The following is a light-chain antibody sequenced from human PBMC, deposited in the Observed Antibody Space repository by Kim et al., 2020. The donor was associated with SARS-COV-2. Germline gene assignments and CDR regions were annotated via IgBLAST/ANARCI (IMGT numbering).Light chain of an antibody. J-gene: IGLJ1*01. V-gene: IGLV7-43*01. CDR2: STS. Sequence: PGGTVTLTCASSSGAVTSGYYPSWFQQTPGQAPRALIYSTSIKHSWTPARFSGSLLGVKAALTLSGVQPEDEAEYYCLLYFGGALVFGTGTKVTVL. CDR3: LLYFGGALV. CDR1: SGAVTSGYY.